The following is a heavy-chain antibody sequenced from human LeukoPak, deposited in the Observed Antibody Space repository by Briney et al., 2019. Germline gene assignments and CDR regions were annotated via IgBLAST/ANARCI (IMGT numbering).Heavy chain of an antibody. CDR3: ARDFYDSSGYYYLSY. CDR1: GFTFSSYS. D-gene: IGHD3-22*01. J-gene: IGHJ4*02. V-gene: IGHV3-21*01. CDR2: ISSSSNYI. Sequence: PGGSLRLSCEASGFTFSSYSMNWVRQAPGKGLEWVSSISSSSNYIYYADSVKGRFTVSRDNAKNSLYLQMNSLRAEDTAVYYCARDFYDSSGYYYLSYWGQGTLVTVSS.